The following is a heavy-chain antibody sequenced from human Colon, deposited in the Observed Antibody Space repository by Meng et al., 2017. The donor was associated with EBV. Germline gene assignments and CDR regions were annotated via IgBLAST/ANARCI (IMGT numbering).Heavy chain of an antibody. D-gene: IGHD1-14*01. J-gene: IGHJ4*02. Sequence: CGPGLVKPSGTLSLPGRLLGGSIKGGSYYWAWLRQHPGTRLEWVGTINYSGTTYYNPSLKSRITLYVETSNNDFSLKMTPVPAADTALYYCVRLAGLPGYYFDAWGQGALVTVSS. V-gene: IGHV4-39*02. CDR3: VRLAGLPGYYFDA. CDR1: GGSIKGGSYY. CDR2: INYSGTT.